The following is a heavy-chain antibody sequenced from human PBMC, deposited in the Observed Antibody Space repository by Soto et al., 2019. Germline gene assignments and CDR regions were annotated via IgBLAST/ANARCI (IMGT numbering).Heavy chain of an antibody. V-gene: IGHV1-69*06. J-gene: IGHJ6*02. Sequence: ASVKVSCKASGGTFSSYAISWVRQAPGQGLEWMGGIIPIFGTANYAQKFQGRVTITADKSTSTAYMELSSLRSEDTAVYYCARITMVRGVGYYYYGMDVWGQGTTVTVSS. CDR1: GGTFSSYA. CDR3: ARITMVRGVGYYYYGMDV. D-gene: IGHD3-10*01. CDR2: IIPIFGTA.